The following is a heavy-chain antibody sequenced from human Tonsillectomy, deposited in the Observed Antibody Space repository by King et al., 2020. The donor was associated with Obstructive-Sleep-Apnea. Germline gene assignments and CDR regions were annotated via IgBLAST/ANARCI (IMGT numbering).Heavy chain of an antibody. J-gene: IGHJ4*02. D-gene: IGHD2-8*01. CDR2: INPSTGST. Sequence: VQLVESGAEVKEPGASVKLSCKASGYTFTRYYMHWVRQAPGQGLEWMGMINPSTGSTTYAQKFQGRVSTTRDTSTSTVYMELSSLISEDTAVYSCARDGNFCTTGVCPVVYWGQGTLVTVSS. V-gene: IGHV1-46*01. CDR1: GYTFTRYY. CDR3: ARDGNFCTTGVCPVVY.